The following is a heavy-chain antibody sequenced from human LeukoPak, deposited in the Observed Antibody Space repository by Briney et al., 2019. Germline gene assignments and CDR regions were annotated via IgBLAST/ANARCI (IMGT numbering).Heavy chain of an antibody. CDR2: IYYSGST. CDR1: GGSISSGDYY. Sequence: SETLSLTCTVSGGSISSGDYYWSWIRQPPGKGLEWIGYIYYSGSTYYNPSLKSRVTISVDTSKNQFSLKLSSVTTADTAVYYCARENDGSDAFDIWGQGTMVTVSS. V-gene: IGHV4-30-4*08. J-gene: IGHJ3*02. CDR3: ARENDGSDAFDI. D-gene: IGHD2/OR15-2a*01.